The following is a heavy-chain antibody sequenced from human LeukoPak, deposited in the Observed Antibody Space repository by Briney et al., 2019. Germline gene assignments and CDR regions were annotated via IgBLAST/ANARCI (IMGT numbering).Heavy chain of an antibody. J-gene: IGHJ4*02. D-gene: IGHD3-10*01. V-gene: IGHV1-69*01. CDR1: GGTFSSYA. CDR2: IIPIFGTA. CDR3: AWYYYGSGSPSSSVDY. Sequence: SVKVSCKASGGTFSSYAISWVRQAPGQGLEWMGGIIPIFGTANYAQKFQGRVTITADESTSTAYMELSSLRSEDTAVYYCAWYYYGSGSPSSSVDYWGQGTLVTVSS.